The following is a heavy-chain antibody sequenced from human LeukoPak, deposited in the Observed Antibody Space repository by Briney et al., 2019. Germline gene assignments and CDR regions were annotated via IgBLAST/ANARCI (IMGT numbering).Heavy chain of an antibody. J-gene: IGHJ3*02. CDR3: AKPYGGNVADCFDI. V-gene: IGHV3-23*01. D-gene: IGHD4-23*01. CDR1: GFTFSSDA. CDR2: ITGGGST. Sequence: QPVRSLRLSCAPSGFTFSSDAMSCVCQAPGKGQEWGSDITGGGSTYYADSVKGRFTMSRDNSKNKLSLQMSSLRAEDTAIYYCAKPYGGNVADCFDIWGQGTMVTVSS.